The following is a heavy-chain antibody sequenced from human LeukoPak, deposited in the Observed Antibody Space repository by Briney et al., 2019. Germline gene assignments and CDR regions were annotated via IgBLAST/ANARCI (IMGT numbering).Heavy chain of an antibody. CDR3: ARDVPIGYSYGIRTFDI. Sequence: KSRVTMSLDTSKNQFSLKLSSVTAADTAVYYCARDVPIGYSYGIRTFDIWGQGTMVTVSS. V-gene: IGHV4-4*06. J-gene: IGHJ3*02. D-gene: IGHD5-18*01.